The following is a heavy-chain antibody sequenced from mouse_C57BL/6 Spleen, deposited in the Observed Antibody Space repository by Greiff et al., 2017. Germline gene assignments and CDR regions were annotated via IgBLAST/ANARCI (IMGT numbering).Heavy chain of an antibody. CDR3: ARRELRYAMDY. CDR1: GFTFSDYG. CDR2: ISSGSSTI. V-gene: IGHV5-17*01. Sequence: EVKLMESGGGLVKPGGSLTLSCAASGFTFSDYGMHWVRQAPEKGLEWVAYISSGSSTIYYADTVKGRFTISRDNAKNTLFLQMTSLRSEDTAMYYCARRELRYAMDYWGQGTSVTVSS. D-gene: IGHD1-1*01. J-gene: IGHJ4*01.